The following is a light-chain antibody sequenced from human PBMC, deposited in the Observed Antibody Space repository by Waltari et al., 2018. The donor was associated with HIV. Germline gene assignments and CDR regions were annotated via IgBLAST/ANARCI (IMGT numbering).Light chain of an antibody. CDR3: AAWDDSLKGVI. CDR1: YSNIGSNT. V-gene: IGLV1-44*01. CDR2: SSD. Sequence: QSVMTQPPSASGTPGQTVTISCSGTYSNIGSNTVNWYQQLPGTAPKLLSYSSDQWPSGVPDRFSGSKSGTSASLAISGLQSEDEADYYCAAWDDSLKGVIFGGGTKLTVL. J-gene: IGLJ2*01.